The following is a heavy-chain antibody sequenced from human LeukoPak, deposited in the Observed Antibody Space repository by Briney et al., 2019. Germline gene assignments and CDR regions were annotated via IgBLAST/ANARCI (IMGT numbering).Heavy chain of an antibody. V-gene: IGHV3-7*01. CDR2: IKQEGTEK. Sequence: GGSLRLSCAASGFIFSNYWMSWVRQAPGRGLEWVANIKQEGTEKYYVDSVKGRFTISRDNAKNSLYLQMNSLRAEDTAVYYCARGPYYFDYWGQGTLVTVSS. J-gene: IGHJ4*02. CDR3: ARGPYYFDY. CDR1: GFIFSNYW.